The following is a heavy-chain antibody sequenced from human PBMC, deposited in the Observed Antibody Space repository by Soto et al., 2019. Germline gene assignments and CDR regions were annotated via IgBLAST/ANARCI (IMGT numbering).Heavy chain of an antibody. D-gene: IGHD6-6*01. CDR3: ARDPQQTQAARNPEGAFDI. CDR2: IIPIFGTA. CDR1: GGTFSSYA. Sequence: QVQLVQSGAEVKKPGSSVKVSCKASGGTFSSYAISWVRQAPGQGLEWMGGIIPIFGTANYAQKFQGRVTITADESTSTAYMELSSLRSEDTAVYYCARDPQQTQAARNPEGAFDIWGQGTMVTVSS. V-gene: IGHV1-69*01. J-gene: IGHJ3*02.